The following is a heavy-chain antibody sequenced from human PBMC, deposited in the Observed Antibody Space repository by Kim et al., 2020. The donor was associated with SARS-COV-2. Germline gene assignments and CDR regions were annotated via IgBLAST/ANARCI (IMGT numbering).Heavy chain of an antibody. CDR1: GFTFSSYS. Sequence: GGSLRLSCAASGFTFSSYSMNWVRQAPGKGLEWVSYISSSSSTIYYADSVKGRFTISRDNAKNSLYLQMNSLRDEDTAVYYCARPPYGDYVLYYYYGMDVWGQGTTVTVS. CDR3: ARPPYGDYVLYYYYGMDV. J-gene: IGHJ6*02. D-gene: IGHD4-17*01. V-gene: IGHV3-48*02. CDR2: ISSSSSTI.